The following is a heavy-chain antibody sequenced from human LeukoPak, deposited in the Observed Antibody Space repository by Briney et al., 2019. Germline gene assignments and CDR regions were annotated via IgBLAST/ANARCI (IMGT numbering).Heavy chain of an antibody. CDR2: INSDGSNT. J-gene: IGHJ5*02. D-gene: IGHD6-6*01. Sequence: GGSLRLSCAASGFTFSKYWMHWVRQAPGKGPVWVSYINSDGSNTNYADSVKGRFTISRDNAKNTLYLQMNSLRAEDTALYYCARTGIAARPTVWLDPWGQGTLVTVSS. CDR3: ARTGIAARPTVWLDP. V-gene: IGHV3-74*01. CDR1: GFTFSKYW.